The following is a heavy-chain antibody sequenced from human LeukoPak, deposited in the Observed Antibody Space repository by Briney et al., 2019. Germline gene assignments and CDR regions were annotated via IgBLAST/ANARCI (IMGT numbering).Heavy chain of an antibody. D-gene: IGHD6-6*01. CDR2: INPNSGGT. J-gene: IGHJ4*02. CDR3: ARGGAARVC. V-gene: IGHV1-2*02. CDR1: GYTFTDYY. Sequence: ASVKVSRKASGYTFTDYYMHWVRQAPAQGLEWMGWINPNSGGTSYAQKFQGRVTMTRDTSISTAYMELSRLRSDDTAVYYCARGGAARVCWGQGTLVTVSS.